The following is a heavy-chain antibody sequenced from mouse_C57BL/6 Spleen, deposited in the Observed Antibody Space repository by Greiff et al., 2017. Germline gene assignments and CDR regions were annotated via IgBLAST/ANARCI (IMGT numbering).Heavy chain of an antibody. CDR3: ARGHKDY. J-gene: IGHJ2*01. Sequence: VQLQQPGAELVKPGASVKLSCKASGYTFPSYWMQWVKQRPGQGLEWIGEIDPSDSYTNYNQKFKGKATLTVDTSSSTAYMQLSSLTSEDSAVYYCARGHKDYWGQGTTLTVSS. CDR1: GYTFPSYW. CDR2: IDPSDSYT. V-gene: IGHV1-50*01.